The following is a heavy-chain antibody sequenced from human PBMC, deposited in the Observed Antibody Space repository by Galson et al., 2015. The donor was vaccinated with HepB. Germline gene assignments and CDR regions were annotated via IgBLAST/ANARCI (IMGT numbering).Heavy chain of an antibody. CDR1: GYTFTSYA. J-gene: IGHJ4*02. V-gene: IGHV7-4-1*02. CDR3: ARVLGRCSTTTCYPAY. D-gene: IGHD2-2*01. CDR2: INTDTRNP. Sequence: SVKVSCKASGYTFTSYAMSWVRQAPGQGLEWMGWINTDTRNPTYAQGITGRFVFSLDTSVSTAYLQINSLQADDSAVYYCARVLGRCSTTTCYPAYWGQGTQVTVSS.